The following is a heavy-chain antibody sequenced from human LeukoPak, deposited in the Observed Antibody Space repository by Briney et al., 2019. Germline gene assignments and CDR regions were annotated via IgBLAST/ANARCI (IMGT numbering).Heavy chain of an antibody. D-gene: IGHD2-15*01. V-gene: IGHV3-15*01. CDR3: ATSIDNDAFDI. CDR1: GFTFSNAW. CDR2: IKSKTAGGTT. Sequence: GGSLRLSCEASGFTFSNAWMGWVRQAPQKGLEWVGRIKSKTAGGTTDYAAPVKGRFTISRDDSKNTLDLQMNSLKTEDTAVYYCATSIDNDAFDIWGQGTMVTVSS. J-gene: IGHJ3*02.